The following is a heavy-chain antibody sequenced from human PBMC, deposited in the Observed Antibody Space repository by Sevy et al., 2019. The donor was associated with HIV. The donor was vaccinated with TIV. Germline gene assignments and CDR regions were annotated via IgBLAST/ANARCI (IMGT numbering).Heavy chain of an antibody. CDR3: ARDCSSTTCLWGLDF. CDR2: IKKDGTEK. D-gene: IGHD2-2*01. J-gene: IGHJ6*02. V-gene: IGHV3-7*03. CDR1: GFTFSTYA. Sequence: GGSLRLSCAASGFTFSTYAMSWVRQAPGKGLEWVATIKKDGTEKYYVDSVGGRFTMSRDNAKTSLYLQMNSLRVEDTALYYCARDCSSTTCLWGLDFWGQGTTVTVSS.